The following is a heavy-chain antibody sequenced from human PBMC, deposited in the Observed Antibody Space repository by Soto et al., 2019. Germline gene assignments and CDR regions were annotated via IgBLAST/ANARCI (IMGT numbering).Heavy chain of an antibody. CDR3: ARDDDDFWSGYYNSHFDY. CDR1: GGTFSSYA. V-gene: IGHV1-69*05. Sequence: GASVKVSCRASGGTFSSYAISWVRQAPGQGLEWMGGIIPIFGTANYAQKFQGRFTISRDNAKNSLYLQVNSLRAEDTAVYYCARDDDDFWSGYYNSHFDYWGQGTLVTVPS. J-gene: IGHJ4*02. D-gene: IGHD3-3*01. CDR2: IIPIFGTA.